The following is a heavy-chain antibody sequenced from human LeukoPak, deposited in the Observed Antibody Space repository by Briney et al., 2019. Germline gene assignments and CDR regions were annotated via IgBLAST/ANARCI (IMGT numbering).Heavy chain of an antibody. J-gene: IGHJ4*02. V-gene: IGHV1-46*01. CDR1: GYSFTNYY. CDR2: INPSATSA. CDR3: AKEKQNTANFDY. Sequence: ASVKVSCKASGYSFTNYYTHWVRQAPGQGLEWMGVINPSATSATYTQKFQGRVTMTGDTSTTTVYMELSSLTSGDTAVYYCAKEKQNTANFDYWGQGTLVTVSS. D-gene: IGHD2/OR15-2a*01.